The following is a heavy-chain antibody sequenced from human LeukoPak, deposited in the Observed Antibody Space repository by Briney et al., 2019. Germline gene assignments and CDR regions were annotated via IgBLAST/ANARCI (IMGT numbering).Heavy chain of an antibody. CDR2: ISAYNGNT. D-gene: IGHD6-19*01. CDR3: ERFLEYSSGWYRYYFDY. V-gene: IGHV1-18*01. CDR1: GYTFTIYG. Sequence: ASVKVSCKASGYTFTIYGITGVRQAPGQGLEWMVCISAYNGNTNYAQKLEGRVTVTTDTPTSTAHMDLRRWRSDDTAVDYCERFLEYSSGWYRYYFDYWGPGGLVTLSS. J-gene: IGHJ4*02.